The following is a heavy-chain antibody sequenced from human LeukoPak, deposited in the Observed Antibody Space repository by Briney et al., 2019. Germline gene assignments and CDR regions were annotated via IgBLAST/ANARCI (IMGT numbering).Heavy chain of an antibody. J-gene: IGHJ4*02. Sequence: GGSLRLSCAVSGFAFSSYWMNWVRQAPGKGLEWVANIKQDGSEKNYVDSVKGRFTISRDNAKSSLFLQMNDLRAEDTAVYYCAKGGRGNGEVYWGQGTPVTVSS. CDR2: IKQDGSEK. CDR3: AKGGRGNGEVY. CDR1: GFAFSSYW. V-gene: IGHV3-7*01. D-gene: IGHD2-8*01.